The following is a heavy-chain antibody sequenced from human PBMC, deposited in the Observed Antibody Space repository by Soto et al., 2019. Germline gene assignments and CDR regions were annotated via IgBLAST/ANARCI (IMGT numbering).Heavy chain of an antibody. D-gene: IGHD2-2*01. Sequence: QVQLQESGPGLVKPSQTLSLTCTVSGGSISSGGYYWSWIRQHPGKGLEWIGYIYYSGSTYYNPSLKSRVTISVDTSKNQFSLKLSSVTAADTAVYYCARADVFLVPAAMPVLGLNWFDPWGQGTLVTVSS. CDR3: ARADVFLVPAAMPVLGLNWFDP. J-gene: IGHJ5*02. CDR1: GGSISSGGYY. V-gene: IGHV4-31*03. CDR2: IYYSGST.